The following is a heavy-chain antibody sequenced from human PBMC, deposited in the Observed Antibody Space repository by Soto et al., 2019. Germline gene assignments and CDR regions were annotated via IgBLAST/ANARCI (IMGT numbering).Heavy chain of an antibody. CDR1: LASISSFX. V-gene: IGHV4-59*12. CDR3: AREVCELRYHWPHWFDP. D-gene: IGHD1-26*01. J-gene: IGHJ5*02. CDR2: IYDSEST. Sequence: SAERXSPTSPVSLASISSFXSRWLRQSPRXVLEWIGYIYDSESTNYNPYLKSQVTISVXTSKNQCSLKLSSLPAADTAVYYCAREVCELRYHWPHWFDPWGQGNLGTVS.